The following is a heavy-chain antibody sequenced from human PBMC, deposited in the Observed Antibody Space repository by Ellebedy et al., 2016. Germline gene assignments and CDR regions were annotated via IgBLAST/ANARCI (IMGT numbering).Heavy chain of an antibody. Sequence: GGSLRLSCAASGFTFRNYPMHWVRQAPGKGLEWVAIISSDGNNKYSTDSVKGRFSITRDNSKNTLFLQMNSLRAEDTAVYYCARDLIVATLDNWGQGTLVTVSS. D-gene: IGHD5-12*01. V-gene: IGHV3-30-3*01. CDR1: GFTFRNYP. CDR3: ARDLIVATLDN. CDR2: ISSDGNNK. J-gene: IGHJ4*02.